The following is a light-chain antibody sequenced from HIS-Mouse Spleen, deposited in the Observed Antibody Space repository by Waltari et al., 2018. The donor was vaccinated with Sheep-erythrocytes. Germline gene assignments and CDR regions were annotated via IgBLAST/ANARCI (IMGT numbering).Light chain of an antibody. V-gene: IGKV3-20*01. CDR3: QQYGSSLRT. CDR1: QSVSSSY. CDR2: GAS. J-gene: IGKJ1*01. Sequence: EIVLTQSPGTLSLSPGERATLSCRARQSVSSSYLAWYQQKPGQAPRLLIYGASSRATGIPDRFSGSGSGTDFTLTISRLEPEDFAVYYCQQYGSSLRTFGQGTEVEIK.